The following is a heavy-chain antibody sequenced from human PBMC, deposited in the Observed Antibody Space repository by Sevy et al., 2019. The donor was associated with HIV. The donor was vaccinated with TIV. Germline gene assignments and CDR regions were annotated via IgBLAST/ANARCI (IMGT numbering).Heavy chain of an antibody. D-gene: IGHD2-21*02. V-gene: IGHV3-7*01. CDR1: GFXFSSYW. Sequence: GGSLRLSCAASGFXFSSYWMXXXRQAPXXXLEXXXXIKXERGEKYXVDSVKGRFTISRDNAKNSLYLQMNSLRAEDXAVYYCARVDLXYCGGDXYYDAFDIWGQGTMVTVSS. CDR2: IKXERGEK. J-gene: IGHJ3*02. CDR3: ARVDLXYCGGDXYYDAFDI.